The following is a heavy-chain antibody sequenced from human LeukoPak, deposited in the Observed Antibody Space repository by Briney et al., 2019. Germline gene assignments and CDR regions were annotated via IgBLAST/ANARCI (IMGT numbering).Heavy chain of an antibody. D-gene: IGHD5-12*01. Sequence: ASVKVSCEASGYTFTSYGISGVRQAPGQGGEWMGWISAYNGNPNYAPNLQGRVTLTTATSTSTAYMELRGLRSDDTAVYYCATVNSGYDSTYYYYYYMDVWGKGTTVTVSS. V-gene: IGHV1-18*01. CDR2: ISAYNGNP. CDR1: GYTFTSYG. J-gene: IGHJ6*03. CDR3: ATVNSGYDSTYYYYYYMDV.